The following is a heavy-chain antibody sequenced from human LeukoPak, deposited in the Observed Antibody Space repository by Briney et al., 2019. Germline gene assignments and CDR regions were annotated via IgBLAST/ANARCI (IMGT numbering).Heavy chain of an antibody. V-gene: IGHV3-30*02. D-gene: IGHD2-2*01. CDR2: KRYDGSNK. Sequence: GGSLRLSCAASGFTFGSNGMNWVGQAQGRGLEGVAFKRYDGSNKYYADSVKGRFTISRDNSKNTLYLQMNSLRAEDTAMFYCAKDTRKYQGTTIDYWGQGTLVTVSS. CDR3: AKDTRKYQGTTIDY. J-gene: IGHJ4*02. CDR1: GFTFGSNG.